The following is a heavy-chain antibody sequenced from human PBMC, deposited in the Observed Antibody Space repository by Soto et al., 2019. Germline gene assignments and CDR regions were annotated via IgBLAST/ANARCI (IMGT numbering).Heavy chain of an antibody. Sequence: SETLSLTCTVSGGSIRSGGYYWSWVRQNPRRGLEWIGNIYYSGNTYYNPSLKSRLTMSVDTSKNQFSLNLSSVTAADTAVYYCARDRLMAAAGTARHYFGLDVWGQGTTVTVSS. CDR1: GGSIRSGGYY. D-gene: IGHD6-13*01. J-gene: IGHJ6*02. CDR3: ARDRLMAAAGTARHYFGLDV. CDR2: IYYSGNT. V-gene: IGHV4-31*03.